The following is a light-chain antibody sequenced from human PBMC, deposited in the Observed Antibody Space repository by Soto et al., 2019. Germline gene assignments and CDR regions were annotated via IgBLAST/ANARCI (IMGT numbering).Light chain of an antibody. Sequence: EIVMTQSPATLSVSPGERATLSCRASKSDSSNLAWYQKKPGQAPRLLIYGASTRATGIPARFSGRGSGTEFTLTISSLQSEDCAVYYCQQCNDWPHTFGQGTKLEIK. CDR1: KSDSSN. V-gene: IGKV3-15*01. CDR3: QQCNDWPHT. J-gene: IGKJ2*01. CDR2: GAS.